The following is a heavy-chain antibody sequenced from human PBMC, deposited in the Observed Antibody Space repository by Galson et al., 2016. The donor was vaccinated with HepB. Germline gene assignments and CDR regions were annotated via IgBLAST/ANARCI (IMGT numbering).Heavy chain of an antibody. CDR3: AKGDYDVLRYSDH. CDR1: GFTFNVYG. J-gene: IGHJ4*02. V-gene: IGHV3-30*18. Sequence: SLRLSCAASGFTFNVYGMHWIRQAPGKGLEWVASISHDGSNSYHVDSVKGRFTISRDNFKSTLYLEMNSLRGEDTVIYYCAKGDYDVLRYSDHWGQGTLVTVS. CDR2: ISHDGSNS. D-gene: IGHD3-9*01.